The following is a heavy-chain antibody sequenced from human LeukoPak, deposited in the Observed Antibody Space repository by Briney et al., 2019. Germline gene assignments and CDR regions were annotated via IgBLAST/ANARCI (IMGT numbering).Heavy chain of an antibody. Sequence: SETLSLTCTVSGGSISSSSYYWGWIRQPPGKGLEWIGSIYYSGSTYYNPSLKSRVTISVDTSKNQFSLKLSSVIAADTAVYYCARALAVPPGVFDYWGQGSLLTVSS. CDR2: IYYSGST. V-gene: IGHV4-39*07. CDR1: GGSISSSSYY. J-gene: IGHJ4*02. CDR3: ARALAVPPGVFDY. D-gene: IGHD2-2*01.